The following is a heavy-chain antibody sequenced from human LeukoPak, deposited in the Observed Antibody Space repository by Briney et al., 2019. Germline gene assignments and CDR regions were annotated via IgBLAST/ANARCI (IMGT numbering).Heavy chain of an antibody. CDR1: GFTFSSYS. D-gene: IGHD3-10*01. Sequence: GGSLRLSCAASGFTFSSYSMNWVRQAPGKGLEWVSSISGSSYYIYYADSVKGRFTISRDNAKNSLYLQMNTLRAEDTAVYYCARDEPYGSGSPPLDWGQGTPVTVSS. CDR2: ISGSSYYI. J-gene: IGHJ4*02. V-gene: IGHV3-21*01. CDR3: ARDEPYGSGSPPLD.